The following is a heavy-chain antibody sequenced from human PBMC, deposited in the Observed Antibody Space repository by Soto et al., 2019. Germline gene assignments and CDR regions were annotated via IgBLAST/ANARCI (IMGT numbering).Heavy chain of an antibody. J-gene: IGHJ4*02. Sequence: QVQLVQSGAEVKKPGSSVKVSCKASGGTFSSYAISWVRQAPGQGLEWMGGIIPIFGTANYAQKFQGGVTIAGDESTRTADMGLSSLRSEDTAVYYCARGGGIWYGGHEDYWGQGTLVTVSS. CDR1: GGTFSSYA. CDR2: IIPIFGTA. D-gene: IGHD3-16*01. V-gene: IGHV1-69*12. CDR3: ARGGGIWYGGHEDY.